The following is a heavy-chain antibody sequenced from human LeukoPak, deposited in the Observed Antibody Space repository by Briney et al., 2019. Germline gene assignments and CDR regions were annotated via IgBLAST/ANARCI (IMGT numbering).Heavy chain of an antibody. Sequence: PGGSLGLSCAASGFTYSSYWMHWVRQAPGKGLVWVARIKGDGSYTFYADSVKGRFTISRDNAKNTLYLQMNSLRAEDTAVYYCASQGDYAYGDYNWGQGTLVTVSS. CDR2: IKGDGSYT. J-gene: IGHJ4*02. D-gene: IGHD4-17*01. CDR3: ASQGDYAYGDYN. CDR1: GFTYSSYW. V-gene: IGHV3-74*01.